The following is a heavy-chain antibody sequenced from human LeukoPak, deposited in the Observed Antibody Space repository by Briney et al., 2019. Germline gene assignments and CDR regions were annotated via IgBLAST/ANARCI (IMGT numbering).Heavy chain of an antibody. J-gene: IGHJ3*02. CDR2: IYYSGST. CDR3: ARHYHYYDSSGYYDAFDI. Sequence: SETLSLTCAAYGGSFSGYYWSWIRQPPGKGLEWIGSIYYSGSTYYNPSLKSRVTISVDTSKNQFSLKLSSVTAADTAVHYCARHYHYYDSSGYYDAFDIWGQGTMVTVSS. CDR1: GGSFSGYY. D-gene: IGHD3-22*01. V-gene: IGHV4-34*01.